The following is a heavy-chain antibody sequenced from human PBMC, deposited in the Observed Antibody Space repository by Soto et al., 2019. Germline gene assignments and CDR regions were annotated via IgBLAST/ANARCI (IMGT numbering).Heavy chain of an antibody. J-gene: IGHJ6*03. Sequence: GGSLRLSCAASGFTFSDYYMSWIRQPPGKGLEWVSYISSSGSTIYYADSVKGRFTISRDNAKNSLYLQMNSLRAEDTAVYYCASSPWDYCSGGSCYSSYYYYYMDVWGKGTTVTVSS. CDR1: GFTFSDYY. CDR3: ASSPWDYCSGGSCYSSYYYYYMDV. D-gene: IGHD2-15*01. CDR2: ISSSGSTI. V-gene: IGHV3-11*01.